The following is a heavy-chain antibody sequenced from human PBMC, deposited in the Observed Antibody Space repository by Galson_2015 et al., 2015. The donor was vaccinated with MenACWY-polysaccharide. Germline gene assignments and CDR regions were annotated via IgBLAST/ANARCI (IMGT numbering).Heavy chain of an antibody. V-gene: IGHV3-48*02. Sequence: SLRLSCAASGFTFSTYRMTWVRQAPGKGLEWVSYINGGSSTIYYADSVKGRFTISRDNAKNSLYLQMNSLRDDDTAVYYCARGGSTYYYGSGTYYKFDSWGQGTLVTVSS. CDR2: INGGSSTI. CDR1: GFTFSTYR. CDR3: ARGGSTYYYGSGTYYKFDS. D-gene: IGHD3-10*01. J-gene: IGHJ4*02.